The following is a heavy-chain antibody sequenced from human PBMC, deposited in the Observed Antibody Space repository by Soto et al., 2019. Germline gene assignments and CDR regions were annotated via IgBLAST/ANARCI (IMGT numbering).Heavy chain of an antibody. V-gene: IGHV3-23*01. CDR3: ASVPIWCGSSSCYTEGFDS. J-gene: IGHJ4*02. D-gene: IGHD2-2*01. CDR1: GFVFSDYA. Sequence: EVQLLDSGGGWVQSGGSLRLSCVASGFVFSDYAMSWVRQAPGKGLEWVSAISADGSTTYYANSVKGRFTVSRVNSKNTLYLEMNTLRAEDTAIYYCASVPIWCGSSSCYTEGFDSWGQGTRVTVSS. CDR2: ISADGSTT.